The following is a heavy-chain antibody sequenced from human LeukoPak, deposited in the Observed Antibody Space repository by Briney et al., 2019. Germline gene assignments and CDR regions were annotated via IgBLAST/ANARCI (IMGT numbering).Heavy chain of an antibody. V-gene: IGHV4-4*07. CDR1: GGSINSYY. J-gene: IGHJ4*02. D-gene: IGHD2-2*01. CDR3: ARDGRYCSSTSCYYYFFDY. CDR2: IYTSGST. Sequence: PSETLSLTCTVSGGSINSYYWSWIRQPAGEGLEWIGRIYTSGSTDYNPSLKSRVTMSVDTSKNQFSLELSSVTAADTAVYYCARDGRYCSSTSCYYYFFDYWGQGTLVTVSS.